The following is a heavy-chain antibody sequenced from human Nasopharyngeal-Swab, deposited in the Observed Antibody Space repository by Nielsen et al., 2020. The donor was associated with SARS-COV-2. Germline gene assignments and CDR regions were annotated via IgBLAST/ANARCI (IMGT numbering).Heavy chain of an antibody. CDR2: INHSGST. D-gene: IGHD1-26*01. V-gene: IGHV4-34*01. CDR1: GGSFSGYY. Sequence: SETLSLTCAVYGGSFSGYYWSWIRQPPGKGLEWIGEINHSGSTNYNPSLKSRVTLSVDTSKNQFSLKLSSVTAADTAVYYCARVTPRRNGATFSIDYWGQGTLVTVSS. CDR3: ARVTPRRNGATFSIDY. J-gene: IGHJ4*02.